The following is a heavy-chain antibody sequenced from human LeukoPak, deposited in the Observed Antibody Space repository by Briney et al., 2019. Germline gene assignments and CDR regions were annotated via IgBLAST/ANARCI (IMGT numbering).Heavy chain of an antibody. CDR3: ARDRLRFVY. CDR1: GGSISYYY. CDR2: IYYSGNT. Sequence: NPSETLSLTCTVSGGSISYYYWSRIGQPPGKGLEWIGYIYYSGNTNYNPSLKSRVTISVDTSKNQFSLKLSSVTAADTAVYYCARDRLRFVYWGQGTLVTVSS. V-gene: IGHV4-59*01. J-gene: IGHJ4*02.